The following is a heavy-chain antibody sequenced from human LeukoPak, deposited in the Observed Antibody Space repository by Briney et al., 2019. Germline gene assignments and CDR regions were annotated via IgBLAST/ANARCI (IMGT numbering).Heavy chain of an antibody. CDR2: INWNGGST. V-gene: IGHV3-20*04. J-gene: IGHJ4*02. CDR1: GFTFDDYG. D-gene: IGHD2-15*01. CDR3: AKRCSSGIYPHPNDY. Sequence: PGGSLRLSCAASGFTFDDYGMSWVRQAPGKGLEWVSGINWNGGSTGYADSVKGRFTISRDNAKNSLYLQMNSLRAEDTALYYCAKRCSSGIYPHPNDYWGQGTLVTVSS.